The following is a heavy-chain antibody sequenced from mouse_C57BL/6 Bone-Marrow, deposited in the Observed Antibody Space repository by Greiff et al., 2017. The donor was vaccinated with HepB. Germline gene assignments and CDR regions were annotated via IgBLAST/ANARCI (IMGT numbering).Heavy chain of an antibody. CDR3: ARTPYDYDSFAY. D-gene: IGHD2-4*01. CDR2: INPSSGYT. V-gene: IGHV1-7*01. J-gene: IGHJ3*01. CDR1: GYTFTSYW. Sequence: QVQLKESGAELAKPGASVKLSCKASGYTFTSYWMHWVKQRPGQGLEWIGYINPSSGYTKYNQKFKDKATLTADKSSSTAYMQLSSLTSEDSAVYYCARTPYDYDSFAYWGQGTLVTVSA.